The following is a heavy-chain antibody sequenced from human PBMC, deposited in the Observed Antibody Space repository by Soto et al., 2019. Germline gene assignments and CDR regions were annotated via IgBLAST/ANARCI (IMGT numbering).Heavy chain of an antibody. CDR3: ARQPRATMVRGVIIPMGYGMDV. D-gene: IGHD3-10*01. Sequence: PGESLKISCKGSGYSFTSYWIGWVRQMPGKGLEWMGIIYPGDSDTRYSPSFQGQVTISADKSISTAYLQWSSLKASDTAMYYCARQPRATMVRGVIIPMGYGMDVWGPGTTVTVSS. CDR1: GYSFTSYW. J-gene: IGHJ6*02. CDR2: IYPGDSDT. V-gene: IGHV5-51*01.